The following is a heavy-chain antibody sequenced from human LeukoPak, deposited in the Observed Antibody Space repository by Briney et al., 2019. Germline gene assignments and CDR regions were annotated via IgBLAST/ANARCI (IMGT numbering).Heavy chain of an antibody. CDR3: AGGPGSYLGRSYSYFDY. V-gene: IGHV3-23*01. J-gene: IGHJ4*02. Sequence: GGSLRLSCAASGFTFSSYAMSWVRQAPGKGLEWVSAISGSGGSTYYADSVKGRFTISRDNSKNTLYLQMNSLRAEDTAVYYCAGGPGSYLGRSYSYFDYWGQGTLVTVSS. CDR1: GFTFSSYA. D-gene: IGHD3-10*01. CDR2: ISGSGGST.